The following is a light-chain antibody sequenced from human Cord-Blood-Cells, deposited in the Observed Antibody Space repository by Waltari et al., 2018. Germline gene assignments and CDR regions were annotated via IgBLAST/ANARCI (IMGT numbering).Light chain of an antibody. Sequence: QSALTQPASVSGSPGQSLTISCTGTSRDVGGYNYLSWYQQHPGKAPKLMSYDVSNRPSGVSNRFSGSKSGNTASLTISGLQAEDEADYYCSSYTSSSTLVFGGGTKLTVL. V-gene: IGLV2-14*01. CDR1: SRDVGGYNY. CDR3: SSYTSSSTLV. J-gene: IGLJ3*02. CDR2: DVS.